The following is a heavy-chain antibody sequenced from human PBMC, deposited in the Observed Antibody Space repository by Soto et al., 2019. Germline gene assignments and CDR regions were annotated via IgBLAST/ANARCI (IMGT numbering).Heavy chain of an antibody. CDR3: ARSQGSSTSLEIYYYYYYGMDV. CDR2: IIPISGTA. Sequence: QVQLVQSGAEVKKPGSSVKVSCKASGGTFSSYAISWVRQAPGQGLEWMGGIIPISGTANYAQKFQGRVTITADESTSTAYMEPRSLRSEDTAVYYCARSQGSSTSLEIYYYYYYGMDVWGQGTTVTVSS. D-gene: IGHD2-2*01. J-gene: IGHJ6*02. V-gene: IGHV1-69*01. CDR1: GGTFSSYA.